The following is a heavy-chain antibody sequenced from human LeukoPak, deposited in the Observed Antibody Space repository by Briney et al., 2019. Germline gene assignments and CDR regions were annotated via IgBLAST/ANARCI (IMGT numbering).Heavy chain of an antibody. V-gene: IGHV3-30*04. CDR2: ISYDGSNK. Sequence: HAGRSLRPACAAYGLTLSSYAMHWVRQAPGRGLGWVAAISYDGSNKYYANYEKGRFTSARDKSNNTPYLQMNSLSTEDTAVYYCARSGYCSGGSCYAHAFDIWGQGTMVTVSS. CDR3: ARSGYCSGGSCYAHAFDI. J-gene: IGHJ3*02. CDR1: GLTLSSYA. D-gene: IGHD2-15*01.